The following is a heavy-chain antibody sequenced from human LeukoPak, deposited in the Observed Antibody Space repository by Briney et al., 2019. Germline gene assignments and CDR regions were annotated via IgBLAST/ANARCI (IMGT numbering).Heavy chain of an antibody. J-gene: IGHJ4*02. V-gene: IGHV3-15*04. CDR3: TTGIRGD. CDR2: IASKTDGGTT. Sequence: PGGSLGLSCAASGLTATNAWMNWVRQAPGKGLEWVGRIASKTDGGTTDYAAPVKGRFTISRDDSKNTLFLQMNSLKTEDTAVYYCTTGIRGDCGQGTLVTVSS. CDR1: GLTATNAW.